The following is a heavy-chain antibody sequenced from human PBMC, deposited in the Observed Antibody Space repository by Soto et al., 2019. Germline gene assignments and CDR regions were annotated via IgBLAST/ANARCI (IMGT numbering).Heavy chain of an antibody. CDR2: IYWNDDK. J-gene: IGHJ4*02. V-gene: IGHV2-5*01. CDR1: GFSLSTSGVG. D-gene: IGHD6-13*01. CDR3: ALSSPGIAAAGPPGFDY. Sequence: QITLKESGPTLVKPTQTLTLTCTFSGFSLSTSGVGVGWIRQPPGKALEWLALIYWNDDKRYSPSLKSRLTITKDTSKNQVVLTMTNMDPVDTATYYCALSSPGIAAAGPPGFDYWGQGTLVTVSS.